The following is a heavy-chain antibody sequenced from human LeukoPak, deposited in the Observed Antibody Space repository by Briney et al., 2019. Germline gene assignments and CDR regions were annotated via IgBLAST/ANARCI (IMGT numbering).Heavy chain of an antibody. CDR3: ARGLYDSSGYYYVDFDF. CDR2: IDAGTGNT. V-gene: IGHV1-3*03. D-gene: IGHD3-22*01. J-gene: IGHJ4*02. Sequence: ASVKVSCKASGYTFTSYTIHWVRQAPGQRLEWMGWIDAGTGNTKYSQEFQGRVSITRDTSASTAYMELSSLRSEDMAVYYCARGLYDSSGYYYVDFDFWGQGTLDTVSS. CDR1: GYTFTSYT.